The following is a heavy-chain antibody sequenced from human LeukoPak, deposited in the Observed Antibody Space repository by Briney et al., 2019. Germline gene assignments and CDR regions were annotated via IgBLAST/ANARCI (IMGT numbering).Heavy chain of an antibody. CDR2: IYYSGST. V-gene: IGHV4-39*01. Sequence: SETLSLTCTVSGGSISSSSYYWGWIRQPPVKGLEWIGSIYYSGSTYYNPSLKSRVTISVDTSKNQFSLKLSSVTAADTAVYYCARHNYGSGSYRRQGYYYYGMDVWGQGTTVTVSS. CDR3: ARHNYGSGSYRRQGYYYYGMDV. D-gene: IGHD3-10*01. CDR1: GGSISSSSYY. J-gene: IGHJ6*02.